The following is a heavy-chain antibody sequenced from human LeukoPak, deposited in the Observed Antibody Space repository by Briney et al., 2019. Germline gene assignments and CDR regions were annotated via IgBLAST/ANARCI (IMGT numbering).Heavy chain of an antibody. Sequence: GGSLRLSCAASGFTFSSSGMIWVRQAPGKGLGWVSAISGSGDRTYHADSVKGRFTISRDNSKNTLYLHMNSLRAEDTAVYYCAKGYYGSGSYGWFDPWGQGTLVTVSS. V-gene: IGHV3-23*01. CDR1: GFTFSSSG. CDR2: ISGSGDRT. J-gene: IGHJ5*02. CDR3: AKGYYGSGSYGWFDP. D-gene: IGHD3-10*01.